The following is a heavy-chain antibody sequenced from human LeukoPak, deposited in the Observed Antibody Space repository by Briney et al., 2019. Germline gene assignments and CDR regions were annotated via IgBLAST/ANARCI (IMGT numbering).Heavy chain of an antibody. D-gene: IGHD2-15*01. CDR3: ARPHCGGGSCYLDY. Sequence: GGSLRLSCAASGFTFSSYGMSWVRQAPGKGLEWVLAISGSGGSTYYADSVKGRFTISRDNSKNTLYLQMNNLRVEDAAVYYCARPHCGGGSCYLDYWGQGTLVTVSS. J-gene: IGHJ4*02. CDR1: GFTFSSYG. CDR2: ISGSGGST. V-gene: IGHV3-23*01.